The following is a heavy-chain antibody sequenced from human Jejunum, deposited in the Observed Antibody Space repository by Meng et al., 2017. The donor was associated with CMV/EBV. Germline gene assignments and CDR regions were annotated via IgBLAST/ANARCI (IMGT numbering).Heavy chain of an antibody. CDR3: AKDRPPYYYDSSGYHPGFDY. Sequence: SYGMHWVRQAPGKGLDWVAVIWYDGSNKYYADSVKGRFTISRDNSKNTLYLQMNSLRAEDTAVYYCAKDRPPYYYDSSGYHPGFDYWGQGTLVTVSS. CDR2: IWYDGSNK. D-gene: IGHD3-22*01. V-gene: IGHV3-33*06. J-gene: IGHJ4*02. CDR1: SYG.